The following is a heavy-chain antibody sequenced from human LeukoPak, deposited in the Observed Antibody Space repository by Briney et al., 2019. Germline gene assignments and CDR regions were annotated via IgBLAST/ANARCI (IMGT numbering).Heavy chain of an antibody. D-gene: IGHD3-22*01. CDR1: GLTFSSYA. Sequence: GGSLRLSCAASGLTFSSYAMNWVRQAPGKGLEWVSSISSSSSYIYYADAVKGRFTISRDNAKNSLYLQMNSLRAEDTAVYYCARGQGSGYYGDYFDYWGQGTLVTVSS. V-gene: IGHV3-21*01. J-gene: IGHJ4*02. CDR2: ISSSSSYI. CDR3: ARGQGSGYYGDYFDY.